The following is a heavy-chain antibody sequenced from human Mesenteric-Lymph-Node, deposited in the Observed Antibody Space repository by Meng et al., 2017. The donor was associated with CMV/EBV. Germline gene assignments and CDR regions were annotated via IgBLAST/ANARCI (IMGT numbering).Heavy chain of an antibody. D-gene: IGHD3-22*01. J-gene: IGHJ5*02. CDR1: GDSITSPDYY. CDR3: ARLPIYDTSASPS. V-gene: IGHV4-39*07. Sequence: LRLSCTVSGDSITSPDYYWGWIRQAPGKGLEWIGSAYYSGSTNHDPSLKSRLTTSLDTSKNQFSLNINSVTVADTAVYYCARLPIYDTSASPSWGQGTLVTVSS. CDR2: AYYSGST.